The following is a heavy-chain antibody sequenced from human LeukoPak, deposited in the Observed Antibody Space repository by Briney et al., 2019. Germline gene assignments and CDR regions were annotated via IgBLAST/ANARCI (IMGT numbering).Heavy chain of an antibody. CDR1: GYSFTNYW. CDR2: IFPADSDT. D-gene: IGHD3-10*01. Sequence: GESLKISCKGSGYSFTNYWIGWVRQMPGKGLEWMGIIFPADSDTRYSPSFQGQVTISADKSISTAYLQWSSLEASDTAMYYCARAGGSGGLKYYYYYYMDVWGKGTTVTISS. V-gene: IGHV5-51*01. CDR3: ARAGGSGGLKYYYYYYMDV. J-gene: IGHJ6*03.